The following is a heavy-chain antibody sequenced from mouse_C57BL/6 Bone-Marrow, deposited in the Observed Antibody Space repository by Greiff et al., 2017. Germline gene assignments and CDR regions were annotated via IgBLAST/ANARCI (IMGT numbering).Heavy chain of an antibody. V-gene: IGHV14-4*01. CDR2: IDPEKGDT. CDR3: TIYCYGSWFAY. D-gene: IGHD1-1*01. CDR1: GFNIKDDY. Sequence: EVQLQQSGAELVRPGASVKLSCTASGFNIKDDYMHWVKQRPEQGLEWIGWIDPEKGDTEYASKFQGKATITADTSSNTAYLQLSSLTSEDTAVYYCTIYCYGSWFAYWGQGTLVTVSA. J-gene: IGHJ3*01.